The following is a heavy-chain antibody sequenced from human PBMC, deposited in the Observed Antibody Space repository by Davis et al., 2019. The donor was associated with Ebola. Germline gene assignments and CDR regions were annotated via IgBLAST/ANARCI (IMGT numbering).Heavy chain of an antibody. CDR2: IFSDGTT. CDR1: GLSVSSNY. V-gene: IGHV3-66*01. D-gene: IGHD2-21*01. J-gene: IGHJ2*01. CDR3: ARSGYCGGDCSAGAWFFDL. Sequence: GGSLRLSCTASGLSVSSNYMSWVRQAPGKGLEWVAVIFSDGTTYYADSMKGRFTISRDNSKDTLSLQMDSLRAEDTAVYYCARSGYCGGDCSAGAWFFDLWGRGTLVTVSS.